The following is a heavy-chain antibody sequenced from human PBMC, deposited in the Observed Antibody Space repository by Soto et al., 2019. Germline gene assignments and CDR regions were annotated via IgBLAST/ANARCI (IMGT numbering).Heavy chain of an antibody. J-gene: IGHJ4*02. CDR1: GYSFSSYW. D-gene: IGHD3-16*01. V-gene: IGHV5-51*01. CDR3: ARLCKGLGKLYLGACL. Sequence: PGXSLNIACKGSGYSFSSYWIGWLRQIPVKGLEWMGIIYPGDSDTIYSPSFQGQVTISADKSISTAYVQWSSLKASDTAMYYCARLCKGLGKLYLGACLWGQGTLVTVSS. CDR2: IYPGDSDT.